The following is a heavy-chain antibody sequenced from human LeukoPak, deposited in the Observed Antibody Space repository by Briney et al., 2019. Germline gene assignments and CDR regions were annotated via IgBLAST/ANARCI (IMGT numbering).Heavy chain of an antibody. CDR2: INPNSGGT. J-gene: IGHJ4*02. CDR1: GYTFTGYY. V-gene: IGHV1-2*02. Sequence: PVASVKVSCKASGYTFTGYYMHWVRQAPGQGLEWMGWINPNSGGTNYAQKFQGRVTMTRDTSISTAYMELSRLRSDDTAVYYCASASTNTEWLFDYWGQGTLVTVSS. D-gene: IGHD3-3*01. CDR3: ASASTNTEWLFDY.